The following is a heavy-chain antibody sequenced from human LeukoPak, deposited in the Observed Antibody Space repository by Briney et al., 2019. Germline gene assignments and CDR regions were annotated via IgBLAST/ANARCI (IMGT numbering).Heavy chain of an antibody. Sequence: ASVKVSCKASGGIFSSYAINWVRQAPGQGLEWMGRIIPIFATTNYAQKFQARVTITTDESTNTAYMELSSLRSEDTAMYYCARESRYCIGDSCYPNAFDVWGQGTMVTISS. J-gene: IGHJ3*01. CDR3: ARESRYCIGDSCYPNAFDV. D-gene: IGHD2-15*01. CDR2: IIPIFATT. V-gene: IGHV1-69*05. CDR1: GGIFSSYA.